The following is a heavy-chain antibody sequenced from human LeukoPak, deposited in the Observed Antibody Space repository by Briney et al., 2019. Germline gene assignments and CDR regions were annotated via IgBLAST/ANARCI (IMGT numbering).Heavy chain of an antibody. CDR3: ATAYSDY. CDR1: GGCISSYY. V-gene: IGHV4-59*12. CDR2: IYHSGST. Sequence: SETLSLTCTVSGGCISSYYWSWIRQPPGKGLEWIGEIYHSGSTNYDPSLKSRVTISVDKSKNQFSLKLGSVTAADTAVYYCATAYSDYWGQGTLVTVSS. J-gene: IGHJ4*02.